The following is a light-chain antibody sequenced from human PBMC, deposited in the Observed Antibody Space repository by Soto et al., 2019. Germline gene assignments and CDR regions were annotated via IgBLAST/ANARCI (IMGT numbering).Light chain of an antibody. CDR2: DAS. J-gene: IGKJ4*01. Sequence: EFVLTQSPCTLSLSPVERATLSCRASQTVRNNYLAWYQQKPGQAPRLLIYDASSRATGIPDRFSGGGSGTDFTLTISRLEPEDFGVYYCQQFSSYPLTFGGGTKVDIK. CDR1: QTVRNNY. V-gene: IGKV3-20*01. CDR3: QQFSSYPLT.